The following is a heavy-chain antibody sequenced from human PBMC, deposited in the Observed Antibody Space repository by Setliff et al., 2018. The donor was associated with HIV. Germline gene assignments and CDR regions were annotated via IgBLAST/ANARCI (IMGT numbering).Heavy chain of an antibody. J-gene: IGHJ6*02. D-gene: IGHD4-17*01. CDR1: GGSIRGHY. CDR3: ARGLRYYYYGMDV. V-gene: IGHV4-59*11. Sequence: SETLSLTCTVSGGSIRGHYWSWIRLPPGKGLEWIGTIYYSGSTNYNPSLKSRVTISVDTSKNQFSLKLSSVTAADTAVYYCARGLRYYYYGMDVWGQGTTVTVSS. CDR2: IYYSGST.